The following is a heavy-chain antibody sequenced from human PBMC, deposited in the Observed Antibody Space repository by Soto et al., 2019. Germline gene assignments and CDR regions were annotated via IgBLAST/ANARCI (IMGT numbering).Heavy chain of an antibody. J-gene: IGHJ4*02. CDR1: GFTFSSNW. D-gene: IGHD2-2*01. CDR3: AREIVVARGASHFAY. V-gene: IGHV3-7*04. CDR2: IRQDGSEK. Sequence: PGGSLRLSCVGSGFTFSSNWMTWVRQAPGKGLEWVGNIRQDGSEKNYVDSVKGRFTISRDNAKNSLYLQMNSLRAEDTAVYYCAREIVVARGASHFAYWAPGTLVTVSS.